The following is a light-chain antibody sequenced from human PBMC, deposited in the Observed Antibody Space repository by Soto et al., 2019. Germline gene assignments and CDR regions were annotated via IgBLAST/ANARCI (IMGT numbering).Light chain of an antibody. V-gene: IGKV3-15*01. Sequence: IVMTQSPVTLSVSPGEIATLSCRASQSVSSNLARYQQRPGQAPRLLMYAASTPATGIPARFSGSGSGTEFSLTISGLQSEDFVVYFCQQYDNWPLTFGGGTKVEMK. J-gene: IGKJ4*01. CDR3: QQYDNWPLT. CDR2: AAS. CDR1: QSVSSN.